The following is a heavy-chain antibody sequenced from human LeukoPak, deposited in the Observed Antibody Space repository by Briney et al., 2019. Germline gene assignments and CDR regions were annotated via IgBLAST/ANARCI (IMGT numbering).Heavy chain of an antibody. CDR1: GFTFSSYV. J-gene: IGHJ3*02. D-gene: IGHD6-19*01. CDR3: AKQEVGSCWYDAFDI. V-gene: IGHV3-23*01. CDR2: ISGSGGST. Sequence: GSLRLSCAASGFTFSSYVMSWVRQVAGKGLEWVSGISGSGGSTYYVDSVKGRFTISRDNSKNTLYLQMNSLRAGDTAVHYCAKQEVGSCWYDAFDIWGQGAMVTVSS.